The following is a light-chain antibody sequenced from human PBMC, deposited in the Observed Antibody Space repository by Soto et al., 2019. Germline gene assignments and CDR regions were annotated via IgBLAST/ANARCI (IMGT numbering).Light chain of an antibody. J-gene: IGKJ1*01. CDR1: QSISSY. CDR2: AAS. Sequence: IQMTQYPSSLSASVGDRVTITCRASQSISSYLNWYQQKPGKAPKLLIYAASTLQSGVPSRFSGSGSGTDFTLTISSLQPEDFATYYCQQSYSTPWTFGQGTKV. CDR3: QQSYSTPWT. V-gene: IGKV1-39*01.